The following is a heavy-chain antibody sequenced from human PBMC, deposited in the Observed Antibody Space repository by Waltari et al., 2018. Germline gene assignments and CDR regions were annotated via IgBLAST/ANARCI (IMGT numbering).Heavy chain of an antibody. CDR1: GYSITSGNY. CDR3: ASFEGMAWAFDI. J-gene: IGHJ3*02. Sequence: QAQLRESGPGLVKPSETLSLTCTVSGYSITSGNYWGWSRQPPGKGLEWLGNIFHTGSAYYNPSLKSRVTISVDTSKNHFSLNLSSVTAADTAVYYCASFEGMAWAFDIWGQGTMVTVS. CDR2: IFHTGSA. V-gene: IGHV4-38-2*02.